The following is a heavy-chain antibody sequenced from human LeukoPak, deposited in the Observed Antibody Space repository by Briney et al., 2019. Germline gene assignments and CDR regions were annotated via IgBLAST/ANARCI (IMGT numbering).Heavy chain of an antibody. V-gene: IGHV4-59*08. Sequence: PSETLSLTCAVYGGSINRYYWNWIRQHPGKGLEWLASVSNNGTSHYPPSLESQVTIPLDTPNVQSSLKLGSGTAACTSVYYRARRVIESAVASELNWVDPWGQGTLITVSS. J-gene: IGHJ5*02. CDR2: VSNNGTS. CDR3: ARRVIESAVASELNWVDP. CDR1: GGSINRYY. D-gene: IGHD6-13*01.